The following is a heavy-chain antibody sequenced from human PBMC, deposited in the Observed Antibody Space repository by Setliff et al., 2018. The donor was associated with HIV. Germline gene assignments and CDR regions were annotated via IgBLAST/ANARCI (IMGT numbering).Heavy chain of an antibody. J-gene: IGHJ4*02. CDR2: INVDGSSI. CDR1: GFTSTDYW. D-gene: IGHD6-6*01. V-gene: IGHV3-74*01. CDR3: ARLPQDVRSSIDF. Sequence: GSLRLSCAASGFTSTDYWMHWVRQVPGQGLVWVSRINVDGSSISYADSVKGRFTISRDNAKNTPFLQMNSLRAEDTAVYYCARLPQDVRSSIDFWGQGTLVTVSS.